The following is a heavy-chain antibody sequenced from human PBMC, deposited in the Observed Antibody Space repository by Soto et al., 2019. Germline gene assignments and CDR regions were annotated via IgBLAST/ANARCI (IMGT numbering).Heavy chain of an antibody. Sequence: LRLSCAASGFPFSSYSMNWVRQAPGKGLEWVSSISSSSSYIYYADSVKGRFTISRDNAKNSLYLQMNSLRAEDTAVYYCARDPNIAVAGLFDYWGQGTLVTVSS. CDR1: GFPFSSYS. CDR2: ISSSSSYI. V-gene: IGHV3-21*01. J-gene: IGHJ4*02. D-gene: IGHD6-19*01. CDR3: ARDPNIAVAGLFDY.